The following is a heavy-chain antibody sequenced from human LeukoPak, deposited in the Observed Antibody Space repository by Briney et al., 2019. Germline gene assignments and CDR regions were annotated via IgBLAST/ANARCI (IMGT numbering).Heavy chain of an antibody. CDR2: ISWNSGSI. Sequence: GGSLRLSCAASGFTFDDYAMHWVRQAPGKALEWVSGISWNSGSIGYADSVKGRFTISRDNAKNSLYLQMNSLRAEDMALYYCAKGEHYYDSSGYWNYFDYWGQGTLVTVSS. J-gene: IGHJ4*02. CDR1: GFTFDDYA. V-gene: IGHV3-9*03. CDR3: AKGEHYYDSSGYWNYFDY. D-gene: IGHD3-22*01.